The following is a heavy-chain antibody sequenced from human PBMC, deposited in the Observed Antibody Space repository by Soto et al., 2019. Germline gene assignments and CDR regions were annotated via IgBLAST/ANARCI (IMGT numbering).Heavy chain of an antibody. D-gene: IGHD6-6*01. CDR2: IWYDGSNK. Sequence: GGSLGLSCAPSGFTFSSYGMHWARQPPGKGLEWVAVIWYDGSNKVYADSVKGRFTISRDNSKNTLYLQMNSLRAEDTAVYYCAKVGEQLDLFDYWGQGTLVTLSS. CDR1: GFTFSSYG. J-gene: IGHJ4*02. CDR3: AKVGEQLDLFDY. V-gene: IGHV3-33*06.